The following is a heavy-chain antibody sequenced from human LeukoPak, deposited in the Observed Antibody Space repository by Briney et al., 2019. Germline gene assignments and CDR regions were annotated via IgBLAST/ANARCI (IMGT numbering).Heavy chain of an antibody. Sequence: GGSLRLSCAASGFNFGNHAMSWVRQAPGKGLEWVSLIYSGGSTYYADSVMGRSTISRDKSNNTLYLQMNSLRAEDTAVYYCATGGRSGVAFESWGQGTLVTVSS. J-gene: IGHJ4*02. CDR3: ATGGRSGVAFES. V-gene: IGHV3-53*01. CDR2: IYSGGST. D-gene: IGHD2-15*01. CDR1: GFNFGNHA.